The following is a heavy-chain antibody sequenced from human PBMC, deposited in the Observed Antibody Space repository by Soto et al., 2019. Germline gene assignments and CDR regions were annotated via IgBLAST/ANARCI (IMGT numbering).Heavy chain of an antibody. CDR1: GFSFGSYE. V-gene: IGHV3-30*04. CDR3: VRRSTVSYYAVYV. D-gene: IGHD4-17*01. J-gene: IGHJ6*02. Sequence: QEQLVESGGGVVQPERSLTLSCAGSGFSFGSYEMHWVRQAPGKGLEWVTFTSYDGSINYYADSVEGRFTMSRDNSKKLLYLQMNSLRTEDTAVYYCVRRSTVSYYAVYVWGQGTTVTVSS. CDR2: TSYDGSIN.